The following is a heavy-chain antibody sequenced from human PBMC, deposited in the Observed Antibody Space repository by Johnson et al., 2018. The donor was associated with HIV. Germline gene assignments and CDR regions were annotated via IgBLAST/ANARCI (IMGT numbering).Heavy chain of an antibody. J-gene: IGHJ3*02. Sequence: QMQLVESGGGVVQPGRSLRLSCAASGFTFDEYGMRWVRQAPGKGLEWVAFIRYDGSNKYYADSVKGRFTVSRDNSKNTLDLQMSSLRPDDTAMYYCARVTAYNSFDIWGQGTMVTISS. V-gene: IGHV3-30*02. CDR3: ARVTAYNSFDI. D-gene: IGHD2-21*02. CDR1: GFTFDEYG. CDR2: IRYDGSNK.